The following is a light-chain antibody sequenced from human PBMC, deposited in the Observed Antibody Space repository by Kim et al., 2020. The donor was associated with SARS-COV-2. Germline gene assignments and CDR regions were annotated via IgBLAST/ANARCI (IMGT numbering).Light chain of an antibody. V-gene: IGKV2-28*01. CDR3: MQALQTPNT. Sequence: PDSIACRSSQSLLHSNGYNYLNWYLQKPGQSPQLLIYLGSNRASGVPDRFSGSGSGTDFTLKISRVEAEDIGVYYCMQALQTPNTFGQGTKVDIK. CDR1: QSLLHSNGYNY. CDR2: LGS. J-gene: IGKJ1*01.